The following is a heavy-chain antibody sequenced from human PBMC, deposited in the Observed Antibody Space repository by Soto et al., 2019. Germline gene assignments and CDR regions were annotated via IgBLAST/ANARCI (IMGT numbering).Heavy chain of an antibody. V-gene: IGHV4-61*01. Sequence: QVQLQESGPGLVKASETLSLTCTVSGGSVSSGSYYWGWIRQPPGKGLEWIGYIYHSGSTNYNPSLTSRVTLSVDRSKNQFSLSLTSVTAADTAVYYCARLSAAWFDPWGQGTLVTVAS. D-gene: IGHD6-19*01. CDR3: ARLSAAWFDP. CDR1: GGSVSSGSYY. CDR2: IYHSGST. J-gene: IGHJ5*02.